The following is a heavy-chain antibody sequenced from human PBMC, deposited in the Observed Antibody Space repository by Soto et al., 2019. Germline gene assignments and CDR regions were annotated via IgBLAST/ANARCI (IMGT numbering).Heavy chain of an antibody. D-gene: IGHD2-8*01. CDR3: ARGHSTDCSNGVCSFFYNHEMDV. J-gene: IGHJ6*02. V-gene: IGHV3-9*01. CDR2: INYNSGSV. CDR1: GFTFDVYA. Sequence: EVQLVESGGGWVQPGRSLRLSCAASGFTFDVYAMHWVRQAPGKGLEWVSGINYNSGSVGYADSVKGRFTISRDNAKNSLHLQMNSLRAEDTAVYYCARGHSTDCSNGVCSFFYNHEMDVWGQGTTVTVSS.